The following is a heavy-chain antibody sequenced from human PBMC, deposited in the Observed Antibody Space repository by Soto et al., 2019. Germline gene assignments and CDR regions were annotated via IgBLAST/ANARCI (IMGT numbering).Heavy chain of an antibody. CDR2: ISSYNGDT. D-gene: IGHD2-21*02. Sequence: ASVKVSCKASGYTFTRSGISWVRQAPGQGPEWMGWISSYNGDTNYAQTFQGRVTMTTDTSTSTAYMELRSLRADDTAVYSCVRDHDYAFDTWGQGTAVTVSS. CDR3: VRDHDYAFDT. V-gene: IGHV1-18*01. CDR1: GYTFTRSG. J-gene: IGHJ3*02.